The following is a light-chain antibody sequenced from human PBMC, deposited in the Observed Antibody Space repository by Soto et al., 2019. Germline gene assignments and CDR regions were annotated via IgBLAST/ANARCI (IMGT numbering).Light chain of an antibody. J-gene: IGLJ1*01. V-gene: IGLV1-40*01. CDR3: QSYRSSLIGRYV. Sequence: QSVLTQPPSVSGAPGQRVTISCTGSSSNIGAGYDVHWYQQLPGTAPKLLIYGNSNRPSGVPDRFSGSKSGTSASLAITGLQAEDEADYYCQSYRSSLIGRYVFVTGTMVTVL. CDR1: SSNIGAGYD. CDR2: GNS.